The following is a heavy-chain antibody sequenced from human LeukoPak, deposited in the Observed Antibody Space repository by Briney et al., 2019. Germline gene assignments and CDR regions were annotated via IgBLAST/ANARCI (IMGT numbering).Heavy chain of an antibody. J-gene: IGHJ4*02. Sequence: HPGRSLRPSCAASGFTFFSDTMNWVRQAPGRGLEWVSYIISSSGSIYYADSVKGRFTISRDNAKNSLYLQMNSLRDEDTAVYYCARGLAYCGGDCYRALDYWGQGILVTVSS. CDR2: IISSSGSI. CDR1: GFTFFSDT. D-gene: IGHD2-21*02. V-gene: IGHV3-48*02. CDR3: ARGLAYCGGDCYRALDY.